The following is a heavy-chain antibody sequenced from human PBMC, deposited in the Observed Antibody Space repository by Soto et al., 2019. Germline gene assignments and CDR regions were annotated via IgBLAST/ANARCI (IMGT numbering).Heavy chain of an antibody. CDR3: ARVGPTGWFDP. Sequence: QVHLVQSGAEVKKPGASVKVPCKAFGYSFPDYYMNWGQQAPGQGLEWMGWINTKTGGTNYAQRVQGRVTMTGDTSINTAYMELSRLRSDDTAVYYCARVGPTGWFDPWGQGTVVTVSS. J-gene: IGHJ5*02. CDR1: GYSFPDYY. CDR2: INTKTGGT. V-gene: IGHV1-2*02.